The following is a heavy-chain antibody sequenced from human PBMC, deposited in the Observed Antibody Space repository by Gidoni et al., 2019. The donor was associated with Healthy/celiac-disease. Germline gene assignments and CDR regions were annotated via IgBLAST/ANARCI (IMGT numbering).Heavy chain of an antibody. CDR3: AKVGSIVGATTHFDY. D-gene: IGHD1-26*01. V-gene: IGHV3-9*01. Sequence: EVQLVESGGGLVQPGRSLRLSCAASGFPFDDYAMHWVRQAPGKGLGWVSGISWNSGSIGYADSVKGRFTISRDNAKNSLYLQMNSLRAEDTALYYCAKVGSIVGATTHFDYWGQGTLVTVSS. CDR2: ISWNSGSI. CDR1: GFPFDDYA. J-gene: IGHJ4*02.